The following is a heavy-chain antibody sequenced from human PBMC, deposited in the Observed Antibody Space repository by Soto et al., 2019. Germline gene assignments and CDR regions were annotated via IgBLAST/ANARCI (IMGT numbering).Heavy chain of an antibody. D-gene: IGHD1-20*01. CDR1: GGSFSGYY. J-gene: IGHJ6*02. CDR3: ARLIETIGYGMDV. V-gene: IGHV4-34*01. Sequence: SETLSLTCAVYGGSFSGYYWSWIRQPPGKGLEWIGSIYYSGSTYYNPSLKSRVTISVDTSKNQFSLKLSSVTAADTAVYYCARLIETIGYGMDVWGQGTTVTVSS. CDR2: IYYSGST.